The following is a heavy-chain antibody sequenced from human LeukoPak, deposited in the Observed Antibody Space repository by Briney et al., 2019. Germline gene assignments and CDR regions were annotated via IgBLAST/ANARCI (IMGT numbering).Heavy chain of an antibody. CDR3: AKNFAP. V-gene: IGHV3-21*01. CDR2: ITRSGSDL. CDR1: GFTFTSSD. J-gene: IGHJ5*02. D-gene: IGHD3-9*01. Sequence: GGSLRLSCVASGFTFTSSDFNWIRQAPGKGLEWLSTITRSGSDLYYADSVKGRFTTSRDDAKDSVYLQMESLRVEDTAIYYCAKNFAPGARETLVTVSS.